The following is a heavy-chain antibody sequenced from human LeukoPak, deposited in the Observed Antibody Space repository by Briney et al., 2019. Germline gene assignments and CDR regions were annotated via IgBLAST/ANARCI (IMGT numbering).Heavy chain of an antibody. V-gene: IGHV3-30*04. CDR1: GFTFSSYA. CDR3: ARAGGTYYDILTGYYDPSPWFDP. Sequence: GGSLRLSCAASGFTFSSYAMHWVRQAPGKGLEWVAVISYDGSNKYYADSVKGRFTISRDNSKNTLYLQMNSLRAEDTAVYYCARAGGTYYDILTGYYDPSPWFDPWGQGTLVTVSS. D-gene: IGHD3-9*01. J-gene: IGHJ5*02. CDR2: ISYDGSNK.